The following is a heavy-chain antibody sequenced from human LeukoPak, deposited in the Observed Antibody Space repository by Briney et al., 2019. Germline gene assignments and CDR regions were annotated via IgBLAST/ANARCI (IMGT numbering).Heavy chain of an antibody. J-gene: IGHJ4*02. D-gene: IGHD6-19*01. Sequence: ASVKVSCKASGYTFTGHYMHWVRQAPGQGLEWMGRINPNSGGTNYAQKFQGRVTMTRDTSISTAYMELSRLRSDDTAVYYCARGAVAVAVDSYWGQGTLVTVSS. CDR2: INPNSGGT. CDR3: ARGAVAVAVDSY. CDR1: GYTFTGHY. V-gene: IGHV1-2*06.